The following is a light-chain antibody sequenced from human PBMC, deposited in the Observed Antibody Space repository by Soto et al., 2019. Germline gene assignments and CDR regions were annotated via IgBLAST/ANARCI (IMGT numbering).Light chain of an antibody. J-gene: IGLJ1*01. V-gene: IGLV2-14*01. CDR2: EVS. Sequence: QSVLTQPASVSGSPGQSITISCTGTSSDVGAYNYFSWYQQHPGKAPKLMIYEVSNRPSGVSNRFSGSKSGNTASLTISGLQAEDEADYYCSSYTSSSTPYVFGTGTKVTVL. CDR1: SSDVGAYNY. CDR3: SSYTSSSTPYV.